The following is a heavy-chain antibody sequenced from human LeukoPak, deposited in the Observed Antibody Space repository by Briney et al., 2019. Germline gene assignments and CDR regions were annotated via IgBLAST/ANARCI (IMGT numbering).Heavy chain of an antibody. J-gene: IGHJ4*02. CDR1: GFTFSSYS. V-gene: IGHV3-23*01. CDR3: AKDKKGTQLDFRLGFDY. Sequence: KAGGSLRLSCAASGFTFSSYSMNWVRQAPGKGLEWVSAISGSGGSTYYADSVKGRFTISRDNSKNTLYLQMNSLRAEDTAVYYCAKDKKGTQLDFRLGFDYWGQGTLVTVSS. CDR2: ISGSGGST. D-gene: IGHD3-16*01.